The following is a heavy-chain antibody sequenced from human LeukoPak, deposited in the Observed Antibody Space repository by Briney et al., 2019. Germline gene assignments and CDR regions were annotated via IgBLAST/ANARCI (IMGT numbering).Heavy chain of an antibody. CDR1: RGTFSSYA. V-gene: IGHV1-69*05. D-gene: IGHD2-2*01. CDR3: ARDLRICSSTSCYRRDYYYYYMDV. CDR2: IIPIFGTA. Sequence: SVKVSCKASRGTFSSYAISWVRQAPGQGLEWMGGIIPIFGTANYAQKFQGRVTITTDESTSTAYMELSSLRSEDTAVYYCARDLRICSSTSCYRRDYYYYYMDVWGKGTTVTVSS. J-gene: IGHJ6*03.